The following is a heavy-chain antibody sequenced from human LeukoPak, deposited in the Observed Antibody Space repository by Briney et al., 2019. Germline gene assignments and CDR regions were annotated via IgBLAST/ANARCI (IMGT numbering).Heavy chain of an antibody. CDR3: ARDLELSAVYYFDS. CDR1: GFTFSIFP. Sequence: QPGRSLRLSCEASGFTFSIFPMHWVRQAPGKGLEWVALISSGSEKYYADSVKGRFTISRDNSKNMLYLQMNSLRADDTAVYYCARDLELSAVYYFDSWGQGTLVTVSS. CDR2: ISSGSEK. D-gene: IGHD3-3*01. V-gene: IGHV3-30*04. J-gene: IGHJ4*02.